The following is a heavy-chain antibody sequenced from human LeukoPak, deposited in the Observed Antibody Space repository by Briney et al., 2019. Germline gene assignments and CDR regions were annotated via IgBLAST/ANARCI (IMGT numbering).Heavy chain of an antibody. V-gene: IGHV3-7*01. CDR3: ARMGTMGAASYNSYYYYMDV. CDR2: IKEDGSER. CDR1: GFTLSSYW. D-gene: IGHD2-15*01. Sequence: PGGSLRLSCGGSGFTLSSYWMTWVRQAPGKGPEWVANIKEDGSERHYVDSVKGRFTISRDNAENSLYLQMNSLRAEDTAVYYCARMGTMGAASYNSYYYYMDVWGKGTTVTVSS. J-gene: IGHJ6*03.